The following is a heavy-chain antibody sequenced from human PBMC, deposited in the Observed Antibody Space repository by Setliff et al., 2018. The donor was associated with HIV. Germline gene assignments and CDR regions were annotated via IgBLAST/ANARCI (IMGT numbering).Heavy chain of an antibody. Sequence: GALRLSCAASEFTLSGYSMSWVRQVPGKGLEWVSAIDPSGSRIFYSDSVKGRFTISRDNSKNTLYLQMNSLTAEDTAVYYCAKVDNGHCTSASCRDFDYWGQGTLVTVSS. J-gene: IGHJ4*02. CDR2: IDPSGSRI. D-gene: IGHD2-2*03. V-gene: IGHV3-23*01. CDR1: EFTLSGYS. CDR3: AKVDNGHCTSASCRDFDY.